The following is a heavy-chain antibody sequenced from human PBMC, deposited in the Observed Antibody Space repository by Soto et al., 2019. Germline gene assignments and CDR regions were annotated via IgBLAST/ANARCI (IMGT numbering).Heavy chain of an antibody. V-gene: IGHV3-48*03. CDR1: GFTFSSYE. Sequence: GSLRLSCAASGFTFSSYEMNWVRQAPGKGLEWVSYISSSGSTIYYADSVKGRFTISRDNAKNSLYLQMNSLRAEDTAVYYCARGPGIAAAGPGYGMDVWGQGTTVTVSS. J-gene: IGHJ6*02. CDR3: ARGPGIAAAGPGYGMDV. D-gene: IGHD6-13*01. CDR2: ISSSGSTI.